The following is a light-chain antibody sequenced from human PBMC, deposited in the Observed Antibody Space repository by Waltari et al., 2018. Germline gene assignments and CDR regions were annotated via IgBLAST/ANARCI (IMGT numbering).Light chain of an antibody. CDR2: GKS. Sequence: QSVLTQPPSVSGAPGQRVTISCTGSSSNIGAGYDVHWYQQLPGTAPKLLIFGKSNRPSGVPSLFSGSKSGTSASLAITGLQAEDEADYCGQSYDSSLSGWVFGGGTKLTVL. J-gene: IGLJ3*02. CDR1: SSNIGAGYD. V-gene: IGLV1-40*01. CDR3: QSYDSSLSGWV.